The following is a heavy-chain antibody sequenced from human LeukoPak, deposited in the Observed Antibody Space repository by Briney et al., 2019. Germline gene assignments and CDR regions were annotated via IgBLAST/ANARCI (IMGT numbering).Heavy chain of an antibody. J-gene: IGHJ5*02. Sequence: GGSLRLSCVASGFTFSNYAMNWVRQAPGKGLEWVSGISGGDGNTYYADSVKGLFTISRDNSKNTLYLQMNSLRAEDTAVYHCAKNGGYQVLYNWFDPWGQGVLVTVSS. D-gene: IGHD2-2*01. V-gene: IGHV3-23*01. CDR2: ISGGDGNT. CDR3: AKNGGYQVLYNWFDP. CDR1: GFTFSNYA.